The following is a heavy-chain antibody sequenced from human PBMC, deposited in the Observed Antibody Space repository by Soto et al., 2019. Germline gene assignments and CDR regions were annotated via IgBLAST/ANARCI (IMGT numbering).Heavy chain of an antibody. V-gene: IGHV3-53*04. Sequence: EVQLVESGGGLVQPGGSLRLSCAASGFTVSSNYMSWVRKAPGKGLEWVSVIYSGGSTYYADSVKGRFTISRHNSKNTLYLQMNSLRAEDTAVYYCARGPGYSGSYYFDLWGRGTLVTVSS. CDR3: ARGPGYSGSYYFDL. CDR1: GFTVSSNY. J-gene: IGHJ2*01. CDR2: IYSGGST. D-gene: IGHD1-26*01.